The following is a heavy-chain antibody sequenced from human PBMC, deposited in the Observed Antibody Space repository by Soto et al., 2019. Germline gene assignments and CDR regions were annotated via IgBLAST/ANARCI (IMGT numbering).Heavy chain of an antibody. V-gene: IGHV1-18*01. CDR3: SKNGTTWFAS. CDR1: GYSFHNSG. CDR2: ISVFNGYA. J-gene: IGHJ5*01. D-gene: IGHD1-1*01. Sequence: ASVKVSCKTSGYSFHNSGISWVRQAPGQGLEWMGWISVFNGYAHYAQKFQGRVIMTADTFTNTAYVELRGLRSDDTAMYYCSKNGTTWFASWGQGTPVTVSS.